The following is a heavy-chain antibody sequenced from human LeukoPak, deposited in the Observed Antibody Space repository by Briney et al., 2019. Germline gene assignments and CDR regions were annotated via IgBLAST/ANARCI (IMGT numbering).Heavy chain of an antibody. CDR2: IYYSGST. CDR3: ARALSGRRWLYGYFDY. CDR1: GGSISSGGYY. Sequence: SETLSLTCTVSGGSISSGGYYWSWIRQHPGKGLEWIGYIYYSGSTYYNPSLKSRVTVSVDTSKNQFSLKLSSVTAADTAVYYCARALSGRRWLYGYFDYWGQGTLVTVSS. J-gene: IGHJ4*02. D-gene: IGHD3-22*01. V-gene: IGHV4-31*03.